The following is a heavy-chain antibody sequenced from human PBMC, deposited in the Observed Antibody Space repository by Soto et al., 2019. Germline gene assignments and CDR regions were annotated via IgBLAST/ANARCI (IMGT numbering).Heavy chain of an antibody. V-gene: IGHV3-30*18. Sequence: GGSLRLSCAASGFTFRSYGMHWVRQAPGKGLEWVALISGEGSGQYYADSVKGRFTVSRDNSKNTLYLQMDSLRPEDTAVYYCAKEGEVWGTFRDYGKDVWGQGTTVTVSS. CDR3: AKEGEVWGTFRDYGKDV. CDR2: ISGEGSGQ. J-gene: IGHJ6*02. D-gene: IGHD3-16*02. CDR1: GFTFRSYG.